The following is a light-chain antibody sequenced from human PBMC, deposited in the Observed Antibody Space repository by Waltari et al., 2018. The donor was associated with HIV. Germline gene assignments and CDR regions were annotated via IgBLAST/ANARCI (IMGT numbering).Light chain of an antibody. J-gene: IGKJ1*01. CDR1: HSLLRSAGVAS. CDR2: EVS. V-gene: IGKV2D-29*01. Sequence: DIVLTQTPLSLSVTPGQPASISCKSSHSLLRSAGVASLYWYLQKSGQPPHLLIYEVSNRFSGVPDRFSGSGSGTDFTLKINRVEAEDVGIYYCAQDKQLPWTFGQGTKVDI. CDR3: AQDKQLPWT.